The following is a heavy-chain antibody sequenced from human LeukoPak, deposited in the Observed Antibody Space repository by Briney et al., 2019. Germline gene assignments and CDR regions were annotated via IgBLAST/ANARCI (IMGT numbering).Heavy chain of an antibody. Sequence: ASVKVSCKASGYTFTSYYLHWVRQAPGQGLEWMGIINPSAGSTSYAQKFQGRVTMTRDTSTSTVYMELSSLRSEDTAVYYCARKGDIAVTGLVLDHWGQGTLVTVSS. CDR1: GYTFTSYY. CDR2: INPSAGST. J-gene: IGHJ4*02. D-gene: IGHD6-19*01. CDR3: ARKGDIAVTGLVLDH. V-gene: IGHV1-46*01.